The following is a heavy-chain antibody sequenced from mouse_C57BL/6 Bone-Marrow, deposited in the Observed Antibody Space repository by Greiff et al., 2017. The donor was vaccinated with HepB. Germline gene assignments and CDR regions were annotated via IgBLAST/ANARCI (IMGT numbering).Heavy chain of an antibody. CDR3: ARHEWPPDGYSFDY. J-gene: IGHJ2*01. V-gene: IGHV1-62-2*01. CDR2: FYPGSGSI. Sequence: VQLVESGAELVKPGASVKLSCKASGYTFTEYTIHWVKQRSGQGLEWIGWFYPGSGSIKYNEKFKDKATLTADNSSSTVYMELSRWTSEDAAVYFCARHEWPPDGYSFDYWGQGTTLTVSS. D-gene: IGHD2-3*01. CDR1: GYTFTEYT.